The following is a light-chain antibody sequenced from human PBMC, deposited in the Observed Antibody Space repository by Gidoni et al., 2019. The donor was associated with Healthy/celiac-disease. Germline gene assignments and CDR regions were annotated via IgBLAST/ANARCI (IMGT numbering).Light chain of an antibody. Sequence: DIVMTQSPDSLAVSLGERATINCKSSQSVLYSSNNKNCLAWYQQKPGQPPKLLIYWASTRESGVPDRFSGSGSGTDFTLTISSLQAEDVAVYYCQQYYSTLTFGPGTKVDIK. CDR2: WAS. CDR3: QQYYSTLT. V-gene: IGKV4-1*01. CDR1: QSVLYSSNNKNC. J-gene: IGKJ3*01.